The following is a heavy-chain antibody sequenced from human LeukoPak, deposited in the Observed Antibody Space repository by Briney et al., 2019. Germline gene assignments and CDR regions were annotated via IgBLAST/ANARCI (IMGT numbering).Heavy chain of an antibody. Sequence: PSEALSLTCTVSGGSISSYYWSWIRQPAGKGLEWIGRIYTSGSTNYNPSLKSRVTISVEKSKNQFSLKLSSVTAADTAVYYCARVSRGSLYNFDYSGQGTLVTVSS. V-gene: IGHV4-4*07. D-gene: IGHD2-15*01. CDR1: GGSISSYY. CDR2: IYTSGST. CDR3: ARVSRGSLYNFDY. J-gene: IGHJ4*02.